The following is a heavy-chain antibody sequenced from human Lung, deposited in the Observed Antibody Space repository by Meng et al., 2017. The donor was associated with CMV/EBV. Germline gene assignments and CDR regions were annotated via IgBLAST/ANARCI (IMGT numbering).Heavy chain of an antibody. V-gene: IGHV3-23*01. D-gene: IGHD3-3*01. CDR3: AHTFRSGYYSPYYGMDV. J-gene: IGHJ6*02. Sequence: SCAASGFTFSSYAMSWVRQAPGKGLEWVSAISGSGGSTYYADSVKGRFTISRDNSKNTLYLQMNSLRAEDTAVYYCAHTFRSGYYSPYYGMDVWGQGXTVTVSS. CDR2: ISGSGGST. CDR1: GFTFSSYA.